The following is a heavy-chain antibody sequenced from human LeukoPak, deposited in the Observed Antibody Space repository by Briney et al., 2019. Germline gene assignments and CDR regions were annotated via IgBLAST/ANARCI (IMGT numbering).Heavy chain of an antibody. CDR1: GGSISSGSYY. CDR2: IYTSGST. CDR3: ARLIAAAGILFWDY. D-gene: IGHD6-13*01. J-gene: IGHJ4*02. Sequence: SQTLSLTCTVSGGSISSGSYYWSWIRQPAGKGLEWIGRIYTSGSTNYNPSLKSRVTISVDTSKNQFSLKLSSVTAADTAVYYCARLIAAAGILFWDYWGQRTLVTVSS. V-gene: IGHV4-61*02.